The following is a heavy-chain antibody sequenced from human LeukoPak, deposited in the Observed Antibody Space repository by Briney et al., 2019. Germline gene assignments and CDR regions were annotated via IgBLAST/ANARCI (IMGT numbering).Heavy chain of an antibody. Sequence: SETLSLTCTVSGGSISSYYWSWIRQPPGKGLEWIGYIYYSGSTNYNPSLKSRVTISVDTSKNQFSLKLSSVTAADTAVYHCARGLRWYEGGWFDPWGQGTLVTVSS. J-gene: IGHJ5*02. V-gene: IGHV4-59*08. CDR1: GGSISSYY. CDR3: ARGLRWYEGGWFDP. CDR2: IYYSGST. D-gene: IGHD4-23*01.